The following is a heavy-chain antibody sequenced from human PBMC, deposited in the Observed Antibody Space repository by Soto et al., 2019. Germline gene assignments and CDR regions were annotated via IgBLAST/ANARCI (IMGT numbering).Heavy chain of an antibody. CDR2: INHSGST. V-gene: IGHV4-34*01. CDR3: ARLNSPPTSYDFWSGYYGTSYFDY. CDR1: GGSFSGYY. Sequence: QVQLQQWGAGLLKPSETLSLTCAVYGGSFSGYYWSWIRQPPGKGLEWIGEINHSGSTNYNPSLKIRVTISVDTYKNQFSLKLSSVTAADTAVYYCARLNSPPTSYDFWSGYYGTSYFDYWGQGTLVTVSS. D-gene: IGHD3-3*01. J-gene: IGHJ4*02.